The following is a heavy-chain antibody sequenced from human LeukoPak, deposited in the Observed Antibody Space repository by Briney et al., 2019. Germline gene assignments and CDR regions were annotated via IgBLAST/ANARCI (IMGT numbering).Heavy chain of an antibody. V-gene: IGHV4-59*01. D-gene: IGHD3-10*01. CDR2: IYYNGST. CDR3: ARNFKRITMVRGVSPWDYYYGMDV. CDR1: GGSISSYY. Sequence: RPSETLSLTCTVSGGSISSYYWSWIRQPPGKGLEWIGSIYYNGSTNYIPSLKSRVTISVDTSKNQFSLKLSSMTAADTAVYYCARNFKRITMVRGVSPWDYYYGMDVWGQGTTVTVSS. J-gene: IGHJ6*02.